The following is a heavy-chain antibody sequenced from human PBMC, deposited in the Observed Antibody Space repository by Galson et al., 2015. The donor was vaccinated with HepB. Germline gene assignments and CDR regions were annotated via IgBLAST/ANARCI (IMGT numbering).Heavy chain of an antibody. V-gene: IGHV3-33*08. CDR3: ARGEYYGSGSYPPPTGGY. CDR1: GFTFSSYG. D-gene: IGHD3-10*01. Sequence: SLRLSCAASGFTFSSYGMHWVRQAPGKGLEWVAVIWYDGSNKYYADSVKGRFTISRDTSKNTLYLQMNSLRAEDTALYYCARGEYYGSGSYPPPTGGYWGRGTLVTVSS. J-gene: IGHJ4*02. CDR2: IWYDGSNK.